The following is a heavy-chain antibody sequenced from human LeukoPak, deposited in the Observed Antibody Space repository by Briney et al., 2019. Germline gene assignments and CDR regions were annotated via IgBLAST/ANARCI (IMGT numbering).Heavy chain of an antibody. Sequence: PGRSLRLSCAASGFTFSSYGMHWVRQAPGKGLEWVAVISYDGSNKYYADSVNGRFTISRDNSKNTLYLQMNSLRAEDTAVYYCAKDMPPNYYDSSGYYRGDAFDIWGQGTMVTVSS. J-gene: IGHJ3*02. CDR3: AKDMPPNYYDSSGYYRGDAFDI. D-gene: IGHD3-22*01. CDR1: GFTFSSYG. V-gene: IGHV3-30*18. CDR2: ISYDGSNK.